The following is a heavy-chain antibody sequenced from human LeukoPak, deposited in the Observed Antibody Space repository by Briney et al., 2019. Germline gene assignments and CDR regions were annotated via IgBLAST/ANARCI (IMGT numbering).Heavy chain of an antibody. CDR2: INHSGST. CDR1: GGSFSGYY. V-gene: IGHV4-34*01. J-gene: IGHJ4*02. Sequence: SETLSLTCAVYGGSFSGYYWSWIRQPPGKGLEWIGEINHSGSTNYNPSLKSRVTISVDTSKNQFSLKLSSVTAADAAVYYCARPKIYYGSGSPRGEGVDYWGQGTLVTVSS. D-gene: IGHD3-10*01. CDR3: ARPKIYYGSGSPRGEGVDY.